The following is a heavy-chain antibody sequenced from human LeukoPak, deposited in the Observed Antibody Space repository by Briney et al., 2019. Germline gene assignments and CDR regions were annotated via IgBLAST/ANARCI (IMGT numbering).Heavy chain of an antibody. D-gene: IGHD6-19*01. Sequence: GGSLRLSCAASGSTFSTYAMSWVRQAPGKGLEWVSTICGSGGCTYYADSVKGRFTISRDNSKNTLYLQMNSLRAEDTAVYYCAKGLSYSSGWYYFDYWGQGTLVTVSS. J-gene: IGHJ4*02. CDR2: ICGSGGCT. CDR3: AKGLSYSSGWYYFDY. CDR1: GSTFSTYA. V-gene: IGHV3-23*01.